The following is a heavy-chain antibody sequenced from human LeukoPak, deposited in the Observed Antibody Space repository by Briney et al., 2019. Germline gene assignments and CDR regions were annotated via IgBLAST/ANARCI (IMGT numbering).Heavy chain of an antibody. CDR1: GYSFSSGYY. Sequence: SETLSLTCAVSGYSFSSGYYWGWIRQPPGKGLEWIGSIYHSGSTYYNPSLKSRVTISVDTSKNQFSLKLSSVTAADTAVYYCAREEYGDYFIDIWGQGTMVTVSS. D-gene: IGHD4-17*01. CDR2: IYHSGST. J-gene: IGHJ3*02. V-gene: IGHV4-38-2*02. CDR3: AREEYGDYFIDI.